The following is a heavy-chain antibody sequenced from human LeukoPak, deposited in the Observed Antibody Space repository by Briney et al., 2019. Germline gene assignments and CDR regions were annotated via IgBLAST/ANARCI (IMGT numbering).Heavy chain of an antibody. D-gene: IGHD3-9*01. J-gene: IGHJ3*02. Sequence: GGSLRLSCAASGFTVSTNYMSWVRQAPGKGLEWVAVISYDGSNKYYADSVKGRFTISRDNSKNTLYLQMNSLRAEDTAVYYCARSTLLTGYYSPRAFDIWGQGTMVTVSS. V-gene: IGHV3-30-3*01. CDR2: ISYDGSNK. CDR1: GFTVSTNY. CDR3: ARSTLLTGYYSPRAFDI.